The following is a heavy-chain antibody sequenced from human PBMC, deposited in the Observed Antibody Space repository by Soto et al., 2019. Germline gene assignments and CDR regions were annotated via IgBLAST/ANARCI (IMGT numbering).Heavy chain of an antibody. J-gene: IGHJ4*02. CDR3: ARGLLPATSSYCFDY. CDR1: GGSISSYY. V-gene: IGHV4-59*01. CDR2: IYYSGST. Sequence: QVQLQESGPGLVKPSEPLSLTCTVSGGSISSYYWMWIRQPPGKELEWIGYIYYSGSTNYNPSLKSRVPISVDTSKKQFSLKLSSVNAADTAVYYCARGLLPATSSYCFDYWGQGTPVTVSS. D-gene: IGHD3-10*01.